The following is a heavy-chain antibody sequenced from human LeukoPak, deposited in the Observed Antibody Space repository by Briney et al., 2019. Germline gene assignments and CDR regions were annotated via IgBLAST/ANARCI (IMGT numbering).Heavy chain of an antibody. CDR1: GGSISSYY. J-gene: IGHJ5*02. CDR3: ARDRYGSGSYIHWFDP. V-gene: IGHV4-4*07. Sequence: PSETLSLTCTVSGGSISSYYWSWIRQPAGKGLEWIGRIYTSGSTNYNPSLKSRVTMSVDTSKNPFSLKLSSVTAADTAVYYCARDRYGSGSYIHWFDPWGQGTLVTVSS. CDR2: IYTSGST. D-gene: IGHD3-10*01.